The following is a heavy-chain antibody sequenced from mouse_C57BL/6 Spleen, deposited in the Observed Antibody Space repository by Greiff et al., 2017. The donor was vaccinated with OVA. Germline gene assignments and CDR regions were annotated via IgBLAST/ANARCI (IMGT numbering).Heavy chain of an antibody. V-gene: IGHV7-3*01. CDR2: IRNKANGYTT. CDR3: ARSLPDGYFPFAY. D-gene: IGHD2-3*01. CDR1: GFTFTDYY. Sequence: EVKLMESGGGLVQPGGSLSLSCAASGFTFTDYYMSWVRQPPGKALEWLGFIRNKANGYTTEYSASVKGRFTISRDNSQSILYLQMNALRAEDSATYYCARSLPDGYFPFAYWGQGTLVTVSA. J-gene: IGHJ3*01.